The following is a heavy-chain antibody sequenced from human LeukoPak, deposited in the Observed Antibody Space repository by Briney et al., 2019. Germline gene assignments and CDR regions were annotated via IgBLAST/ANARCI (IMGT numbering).Heavy chain of an antibody. Sequence: GRSLRLSCAASGFTFSSYGMHWVRQAPGKGLEWVAVISYDGSNKYYADSVKGRFTISRDNSKNTLYLQMNSLRAEDTAVYYCAKNYYDSSGYYRPPGYWGQGTLVTVSS. V-gene: IGHV3-30*18. D-gene: IGHD3-22*01. CDR2: ISYDGSNK. CDR3: AKNYYDSSGYYRPPGY. CDR1: GFTFSSYG. J-gene: IGHJ4*02.